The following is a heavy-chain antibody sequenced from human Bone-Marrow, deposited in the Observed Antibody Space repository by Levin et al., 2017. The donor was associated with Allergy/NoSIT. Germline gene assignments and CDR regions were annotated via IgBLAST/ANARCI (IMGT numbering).Heavy chain of an antibody. CDR1: GFTFSSYW. CDR3: ARGQGGKWFRELLWDY. V-gene: IGHV3-7*03. J-gene: IGHJ4*02. CDR2: IKQDGSEK. Sequence: GGSLRLSCAASGFTFSSYWMSWVRQAPGKGLEWVANIKQDGSEKYYVDSVKGRFTISRDNAKNSLYLQMNSLRAEDTAVYYCARGQGGKWFRELLWDYWGQGTLVTVSS. D-gene: IGHD3-10*01.